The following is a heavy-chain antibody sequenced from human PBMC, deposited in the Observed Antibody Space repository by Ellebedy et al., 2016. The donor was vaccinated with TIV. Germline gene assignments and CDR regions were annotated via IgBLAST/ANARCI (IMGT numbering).Heavy chain of an antibody. V-gene: IGHV1-18*01. CDR3: SRRISSGREYFFDF. J-gene: IGHJ4*02. CDR1: GYTFTSYG. Sequence: AASVKVSCKAAGYTFTSYGISWARQAPGQGLEWMGWINAHNGNTNYEQNFQDRVKLTMDISQNTAYMELRSLRPDDTAVYFCSRRISSGREYFFDFWGQGTLVSVSS. D-gene: IGHD6-19*01. CDR2: INAHNGNT.